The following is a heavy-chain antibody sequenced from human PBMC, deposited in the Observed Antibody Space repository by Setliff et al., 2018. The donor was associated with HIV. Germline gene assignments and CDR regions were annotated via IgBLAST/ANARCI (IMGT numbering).Heavy chain of an antibody. Sequence: PSETLSLTCTISGDSIRYYYWSWIRQPPGKGLEWIGSVYYSGSTYYSPSLTSRVTISVDTSKNQFSLTLSSVTAADTAVYFCARLSRWGTMTTLDFWGQGTLVTVSS. CDR2: VYYSGST. CDR3: ARLSRWGTMTTLDF. J-gene: IGHJ4*02. D-gene: IGHD4-4*01. CDR1: GDSIRYYY. V-gene: IGHV4-59*05.